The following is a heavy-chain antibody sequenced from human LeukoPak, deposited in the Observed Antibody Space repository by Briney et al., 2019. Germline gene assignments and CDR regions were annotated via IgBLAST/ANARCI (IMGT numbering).Heavy chain of an antibody. CDR3: ARGLKVGATTRHWFDP. CDR2: INHSGST. Sequence: PSETLSLTCAVYGGSFSGYYWSWIRQPPGKGLERIGEINHSGSTNYNPSLKCRVTISVDTSKNQFSLKLSSVTAADTAVYCCARGLKVGATTRHWFDPWGQGTLVTVSS. J-gene: IGHJ5*02. CDR1: GGSFSGYY. V-gene: IGHV4-34*01. D-gene: IGHD1-26*01.